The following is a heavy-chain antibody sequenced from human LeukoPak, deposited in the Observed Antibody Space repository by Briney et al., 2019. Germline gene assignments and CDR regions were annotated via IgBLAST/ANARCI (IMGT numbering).Heavy chain of an antibody. Sequence: PSETLSLTCTVSGYSISSGYYWGWIRQPPGKGLEWIGSIYHSGSTYYNPSLKSRVTISVDTSKSQFSLKLSSVTAADTAVYYCARVGSGYDSLVYFDYWGQGTLVTVSS. J-gene: IGHJ4*02. CDR2: IYHSGST. D-gene: IGHD5-12*01. CDR1: GYSISSGYY. V-gene: IGHV4-38-2*02. CDR3: ARVGSGYDSLVYFDY.